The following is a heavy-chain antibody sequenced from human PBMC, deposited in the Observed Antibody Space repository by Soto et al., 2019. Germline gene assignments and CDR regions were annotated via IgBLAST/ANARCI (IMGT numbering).Heavy chain of an antibody. Sequence: GGSLRLSCAASGFTFSTYAMTWVRQAPGKGLEWVSGISTSGSGTYYADSVKGRFTISRDNSKDTLYLQMHSLRAEDTAVYFCETLGYYYYYGMDVWGQGTTVTVSS. J-gene: IGHJ6*02. CDR1: GFTFSTYA. V-gene: IGHV3-23*01. D-gene: IGHD7-27*01. CDR2: ISTSGSGT. CDR3: ETLGYYYYYGMDV.